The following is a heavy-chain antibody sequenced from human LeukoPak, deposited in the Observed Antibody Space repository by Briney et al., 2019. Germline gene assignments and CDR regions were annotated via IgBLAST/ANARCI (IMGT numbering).Heavy chain of an antibody. CDR3: ARGQLRSSNWFDP. Sequence: ASETLSLTCTVSVGSISSYYWSWIRHPAGKGLEWIGYIYYSGSTNYNPSLKSRVTISVDTSKNQFSLKLSSVTAADTAVYYCARGQLRSSNWFDPWGQGTLVTVSS. CDR1: VGSISSYY. J-gene: IGHJ5*02. D-gene: IGHD4-17*01. CDR2: IYYSGST. V-gene: IGHV4-59*01.